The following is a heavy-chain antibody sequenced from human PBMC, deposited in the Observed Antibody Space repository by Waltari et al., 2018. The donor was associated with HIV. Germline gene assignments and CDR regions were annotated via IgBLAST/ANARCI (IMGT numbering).Heavy chain of an antibody. CDR2: IGAAGDS. D-gene: IGHD1-1*01. J-gene: IGHJ6*02. V-gene: IGHV3-13*01. CDR1: GLAFSSHD. Sequence: EVQLVESGGGLVPPGGSLRLSCTASGLAFSSHDMHWVRQVAGRGLEGVSGIGAAGDSYYGVSVKGRFTISRENAKNSLYLQMDSLRGEDTAVYYCASGIAGWDMWGPGTTVTVSS. CDR3: ASGIAGWDM.